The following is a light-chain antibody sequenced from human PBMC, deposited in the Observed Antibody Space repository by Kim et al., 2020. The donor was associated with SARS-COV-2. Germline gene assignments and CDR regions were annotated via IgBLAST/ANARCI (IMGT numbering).Light chain of an antibody. CDR2: QDN. V-gene: IGLV3-1*01. Sequence: ASAGQKAPITCSGEQLGDKFVSWYQQKSGQAPVLVMYQDNKRPSGIPERFFGSNSGDAATLTISGTQALDEGDYSCQAWDRETAIFGGGTQLTVL. CDR1: QLGDKF. J-gene: IGLJ2*01. CDR3: QAWDRETAI.